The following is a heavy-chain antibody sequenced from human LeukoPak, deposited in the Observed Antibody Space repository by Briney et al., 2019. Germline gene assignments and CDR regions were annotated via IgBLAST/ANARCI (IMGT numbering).Heavy chain of an antibody. J-gene: IGHJ4*02. Sequence: GGSLRLSCAASGFTFSSYWMSWVRQAPGKGLEWVANIKQDGSEKYYVDSVKGRFTISRDNAKNSLYLQMNSLRAEDTAVYYCARDRTTAYSSYYFDYWGQGTLVTVSS. CDR2: IKQDGSEK. CDR3: ARDRTTAYSSYYFDY. CDR1: GFTFSSYW. V-gene: IGHV3-7*03. D-gene: IGHD5-18*01.